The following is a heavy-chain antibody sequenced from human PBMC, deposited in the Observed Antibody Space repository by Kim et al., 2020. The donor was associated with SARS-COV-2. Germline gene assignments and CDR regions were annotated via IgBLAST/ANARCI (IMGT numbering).Heavy chain of an antibody. D-gene: IGHD4-17*01. CDR1: GYTFTSYG. J-gene: IGHJ6*02. Sequence: ASVKVSCKASGYTFTSYGISWVRQAPGQGLEWMGWISAYNGNTNYAQKLQGRVTMTTDTSTSTAYMELRSLRSDDTAVYYCARVGLDGDYVLTFYYYYYYGMDVWGQGTTVTVSS. CDR3: ARVGLDGDYVLTFYYYYYYGMDV. V-gene: IGHV1-18*01. CDR2: ISAYNGNT.